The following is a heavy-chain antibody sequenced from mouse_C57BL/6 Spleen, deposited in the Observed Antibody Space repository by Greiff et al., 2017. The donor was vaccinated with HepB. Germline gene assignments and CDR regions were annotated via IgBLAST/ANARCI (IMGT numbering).Heavy chain of an antibody. Sequence: QVQLKESGPGLVAPSQSLSITCTVSGFSLTSYAISWVRQPPGKGLEWLGVIWTGGGTNYNSALKSRLSISKDNYKSQVFLKMNSLQTDDTARYYCARNEDFYYGSSYDWYFDVWGTGTTVTVSS. CDR2: IWTGGGT. CDR1: GFSLTSYA. D-gene: IGHD1-1*01. V-gene: IGHV2-9-1*01. J-gene: IGHJ1*03. CDR3: ARNEDFYYGSSYDWYFDV.